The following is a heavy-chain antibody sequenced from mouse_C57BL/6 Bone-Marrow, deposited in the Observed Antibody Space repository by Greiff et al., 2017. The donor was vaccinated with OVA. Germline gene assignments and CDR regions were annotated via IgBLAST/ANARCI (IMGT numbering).Heavy chain of an antibody. Sequence: QVQLQQPGAELVMPGASVKLSCKASGYTFTSYWMHWVKQRPGQGLEWIGEIDPSDSYTNYNQKFKGKSTFTVDKSSSTAYMQLSRLTSEDTAVYYCARWDEGFAYWGQGTLVTVSA. J-gene: IGHJ3*01. CDR2: IDPSDSYT. V-gene: IGHV1-69*01. CDR3: ARWDEGFAY. D-gene: IGHD4-1*01. CDR1: GYTFTSYW.